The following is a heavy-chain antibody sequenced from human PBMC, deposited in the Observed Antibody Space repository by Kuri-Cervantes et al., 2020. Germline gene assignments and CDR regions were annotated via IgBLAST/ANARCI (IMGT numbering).Heavy chain of an antibody. V-gene: IGHV3-7*04. Sequence: GESLKISCAASGFTFSSYWMTWVRQAPGKGLEWVANIKQDGSEKYYVDSVKGRFTISRDNAKNSLYLQMNSLRVEDTAVYYCARDRVGGYSCGPAPYWGQGTLVTVSS. CDR1: GFTFSSYW. D-gene: IGHD5-18*01. CDR3: ARDRVGGYSCGPAPY. CDR2: IKQDGSEK. J-gene: IGHJ4*02.